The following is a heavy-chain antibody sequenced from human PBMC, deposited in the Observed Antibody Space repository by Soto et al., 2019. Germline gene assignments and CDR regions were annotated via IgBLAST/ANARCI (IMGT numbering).Heavy chain of an antibody. J-gene: IGHJ4*02. CDR3: ARASLGVAAHFDY. Sequence: SETLSLTCTVSGGSISSGGYYWSWIRQHPGKGLERIGYIYYSGSTYYNPSLKSRVTISVDTSKNQFSLKLSSVTAADTAVYYCARASLGVAAHFDYWGQGTLVTVSS. CDR2: IYYSGST. D-gene: IGHD2-21*01. V-gene: IGHV4-31*03. CDR1: GGSISSGGYY.